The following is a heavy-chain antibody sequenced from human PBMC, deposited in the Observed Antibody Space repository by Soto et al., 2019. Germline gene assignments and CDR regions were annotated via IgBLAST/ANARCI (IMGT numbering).Heavy chain of an antibody. J-gene: IGHJ6*02. CDR2: IYYSGST. Sequence: SETLSLTCTVSGGSISSSSYYWGWIRQPPGKGLEWIGSIYYSGSTYYNPSLKSRVTISVDTSKNQFSLKLSSVTAADTAVYYCARLGMNYYYYGMDVWGQGTKVTVSS. CDR1: GGSISSSSYY. CDR3: ARLGMNYYYYGMDV. V-gene: IGHV4-39*01. D-gene: IGHD1-20*01.